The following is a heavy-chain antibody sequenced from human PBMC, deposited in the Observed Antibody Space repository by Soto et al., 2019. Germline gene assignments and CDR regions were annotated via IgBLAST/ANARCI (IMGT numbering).Heavy chain of an antibody. V-gene: IGHV4-4*02. Sequence: PSETLSLTCAVSGGSISSRNWWSWVRQAPGKGLEWIGEIYHDGNSNYNPSLRSRVTISVDKSKNLFSLNLSSVTAADTAMYYCARDSVHGNTFDMWGKGTMVTVSS. CDR3: ARDSVHGNTFDM. CDR2: IYHDGNS. CDR1: GGSISSRNW. D-gene: IGHD1-1*01. J-gene: IGHJ3*02.